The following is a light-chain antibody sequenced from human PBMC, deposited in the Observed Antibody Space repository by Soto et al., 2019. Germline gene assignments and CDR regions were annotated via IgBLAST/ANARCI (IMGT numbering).Light chain of an antibody. Sequence: EIVMAQSPATLSVSPGERATFSCSASQSVGTALAWYQQTPGQTPRLLIYRESTRATGIPAKFSGIGSGTEFTLTISSLQSEDFAVYYCQQYSDWPWTFGQGTKVEIK. CDR2: RES. CDR3: QQYSDWPWT. J-gene: IGKJ1*01. CDR1: QSVGTA. V-gene: IGKV3-15*01.